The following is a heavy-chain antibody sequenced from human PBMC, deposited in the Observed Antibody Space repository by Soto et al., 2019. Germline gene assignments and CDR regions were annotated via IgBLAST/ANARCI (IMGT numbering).Heavy chain of an antibody. D-gene: IGHD2-15*01. J-gene: IGHJ4*02. CDR1: GFPFSNFG. Sequence: QVQLVESGGGVVQPGRSLRLSCAASGFPFSNFGMHWVRQAPGKGLEWVAVIWYDGSYKYYADSVKGRFAISRDNSKNTLYLQRNNLGAEDTAVYFCARDPSSTSDAGRFDYWGQGALVSVFS. CDR2: IWYDGSYK. CDR3: ARDPSSTSDAGRFDY. V-gene: IGHV3-33*01.